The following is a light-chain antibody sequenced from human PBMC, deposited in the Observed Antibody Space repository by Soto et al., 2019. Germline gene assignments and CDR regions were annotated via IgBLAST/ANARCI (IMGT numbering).Light chain of an antibody. CDR2: SNN. CDR1: SSNIGSNA. J-gene: IGLJ1*01. V-gene: IGLV1-44*01. Sequence: QSVLTQPPSASGSPGQRVTISCSGSSSNIGSNAVNWYQQLPGTAPTLLIYSNNERPSGVSDRFSGSKSGTSASLAISGLQSEDEADYYCATWDDSLNGYVFGTGTKVTVL. CDR3: ATWDDSLNGYV.